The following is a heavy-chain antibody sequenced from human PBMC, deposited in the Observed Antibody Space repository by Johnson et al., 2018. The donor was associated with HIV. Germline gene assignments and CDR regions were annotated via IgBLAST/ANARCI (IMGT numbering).Heavy chain of an antibody. CDR1: GFTFSDYY. Sequence: QVQVVEYGGGLVQPGGSLRLSCAASGFTFSDYYMSWIRQAPGTGLEWVAVVSYDGSNKYYADSVKGRFTISRDNSKNTLFLQMNSLRAEDTAVYYCARGTFYYDSSTGSDAFDIWGQGTMVTVSS. J-gene: IGHJ3*02. CDR2: VSYDGSNK. CDR3: ARGTFYYDSSTGSDAFDI. V-gene: IGHV3-30*03. D-gene: IGHD3-22*01.